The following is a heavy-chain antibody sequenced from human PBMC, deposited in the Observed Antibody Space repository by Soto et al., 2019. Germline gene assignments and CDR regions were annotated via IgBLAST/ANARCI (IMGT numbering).Heavy chain of an antibody. V-gene: IGHV4-59*01. J-gene: IGHJ6*02. Sequence: QVQLQESGPGLVKPSETLSLTCTVSGGSISSYYWSWIRQPPGKGLEWIGYIYYSGSTNYNPSLKSRVTISVDTSKNPFSLTLSSVTAADTAVYYCAREGVSSSWYNYYGMDVWGQGTTVTVSS. CDR1: GGSISSYY. CDR2: IYYSGST. CDR3: AREGVSSSWYNYYGMDV. D-gene: IGHD6-13*01.